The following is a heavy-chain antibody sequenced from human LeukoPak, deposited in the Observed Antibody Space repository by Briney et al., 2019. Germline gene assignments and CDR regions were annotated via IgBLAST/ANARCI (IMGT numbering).Heavy chain of an antibody. CDR1: GFTFSSYA. CDR2: ISYDGSNK. J-gene: IGHJ4*02. Sequence: GGSLRLSCAASGFTFSSYAMHWVRQAPGKGLEWVAVISYDGSNKYYADSVKGRFTISRDNFKNTLYLQMNSLRAEDTAVYYCARDFWDVAYCGGDCYSGFDYWGQGTLVTVSS. CDR3: ARDFWDVAYCGGDCYSGFDY. D-gene: IGHD2-21*02. V-gene: IGHV3-30*07.